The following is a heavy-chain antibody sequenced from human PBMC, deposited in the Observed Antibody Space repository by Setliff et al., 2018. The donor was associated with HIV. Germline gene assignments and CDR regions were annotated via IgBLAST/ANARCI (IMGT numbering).Heavy chain of an antibody. D-gene: IGHD3-22*01. CDR2: ISAYNGNT. J-gene: IGHJ6*02. CDR3: AREFGDYYDSSGYYPPTDYYYGMDV. V-gene: IGHV1-18*01. CDR1: GYTFTSYD. Sequence: ASVKVSCKASGYTFTSYDISWVRQAPGQGLERMGWISAYNGNTNYAQKLQGRVTMTTDTSTSTAYMELRSLRSDDTAVYYCAREFGDYYDSSGYYPPTDYYYGMDVWGQGTTVTVSS.